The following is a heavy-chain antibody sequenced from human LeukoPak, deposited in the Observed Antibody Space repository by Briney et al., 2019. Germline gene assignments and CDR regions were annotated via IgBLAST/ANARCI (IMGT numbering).Heavy chain of an antibody. Sequence: GASVNVSCKASRYTFTDYYMHWLRQAPGQGLEGMGWMHPNSGGTNYAQKFQGRVTMTRDMSISTAYMALSSLRADDTAVYYCARDRLGVEAGIWFDPWGQGTMVTVSS. J-gene: IGHJ5*02. V-gene: IGHV1-2*02. D-gene: IGHD2-8*01. CDR2: MHPNSGGT. CDR3: ARDRLGVEAGIWFDP. CDR1: RYTFTDYY.